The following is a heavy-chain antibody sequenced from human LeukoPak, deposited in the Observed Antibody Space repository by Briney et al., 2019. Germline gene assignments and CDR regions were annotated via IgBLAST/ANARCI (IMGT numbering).Heavy chain of an antibody. V-gene: IGHV3-7*01. D-gene: IGHD3-9*01. J-gene: IGHJ4*02. CDR3: ARDRIYYDILTGYLPLDY. Sequence: GGSLRLSCAASGFTFSDFWMTWVRQAPGKGLEWVANIKQDGSENFYVDSVKGGFTISRDNSKTSLYLQMSSLRAEDTALYFCARDRIYYDILTGYLPLDYWGRGTLVAVSS. CDR2: IKQDGSEN. CDR1: GFTFSDFW.